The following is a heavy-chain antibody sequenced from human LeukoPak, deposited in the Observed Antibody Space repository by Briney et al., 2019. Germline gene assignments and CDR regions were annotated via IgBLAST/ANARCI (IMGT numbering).Heavy chain of an antibody. CDR1: GFTFIDYN. J-gene: IGHJ4*02. CDR3: ARVMTTVIKAFDY. D-gene: IGHD4-17*01. CDR2: VSSSSAYI. Sequence: GGSLRLSCAASGFTFIDYNMNWVRQAPGKGLEWVSSVSSSSAYIYYADSVKGRFTISRDNAKNSLYLQMNSLRAEDTAVYYCARVMTTVIKAFDYWGQGTLVTVSS. V-gene: IGHV3-21*03.